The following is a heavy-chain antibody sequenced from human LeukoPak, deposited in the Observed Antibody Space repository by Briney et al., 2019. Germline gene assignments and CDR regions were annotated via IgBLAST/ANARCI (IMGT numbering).Heavy chain of an antibody. V-gene: IGHV1-18*01. CDR3: ARAEKPNWGNYYYYCMDV. D-gene: IGHD7-27*01. Sequence: GASVKVSCKASGYTFTSYAMHWVRQAPGQRLEWMGWISAYSGNTHYAQKFQGRVTMTTDTSTTTAYMELRGLRSDDTAVYYCARAEKPNWGNYYYYCMDVWGKGTTVTVSS. J-gene: IGHJ6*03. CDR1: GYTFTSYA. CDR2: ISAYSGNT.